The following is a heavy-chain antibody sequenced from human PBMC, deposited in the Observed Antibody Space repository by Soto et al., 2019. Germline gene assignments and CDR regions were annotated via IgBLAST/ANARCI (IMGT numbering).Heavy chain of an antibody. CDR3: ARRGCVGGTCYSLAGSFCYYMGV. J-gene: IGHJ6*03. D-gene: IGHD2-15*01. V-gene: IGHV3-74*01. Sequence: EVQLVESGGGLVQPGGSLRLSCVASGFTFSNYWMYWVRQAPGEGLVWVSRINSDGSVSSYADSVKGRLTISRDNVKNTLYLEMDSLRAEDTAVYYCARRGCVGGTCYSLAGSFCYYMGVWGKRTTVSVFS. CDR2: INSDGSVS. CDR1: GFTFSNYW.